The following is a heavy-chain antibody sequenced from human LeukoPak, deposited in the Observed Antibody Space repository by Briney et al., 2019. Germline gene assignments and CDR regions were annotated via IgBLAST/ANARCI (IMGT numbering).Heavy chain of an antibody. Sequence: ASVKVSCKASGYTFTSYDINWVRQAPGQGLEWMGWMNPNSGNTGYAQKFQGRVTMTRNTSISTAYMELSSLRSEDTAVYYCARTLGDCSSTSCYWYNWFDPWGQGTLVTVSS. V-gene: IGHV1-8*01. D-gene: IGHD2-2*01. CDR2: MNPNSGNT. CDR1: GYTFTSYD. CDR3: ARTLGDCSSTSCYWYNWFDP. J-gene: IGHJ5*02.